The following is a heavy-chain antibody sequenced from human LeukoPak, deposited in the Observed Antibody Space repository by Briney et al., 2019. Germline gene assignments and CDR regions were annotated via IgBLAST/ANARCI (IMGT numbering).Heavy chain of an antibody. Sequence: PSGTLSLTCAVSGVSISSSEWWIWVRQPPGQGLEWIGEIHRDGRTRYNPSLQSRVTISVDRSKNQFSLKLSSVTAADTAVYYCARGDCGDCYSFAYWGQGTLVTVSS. V-gene: IGHV4-4*02. CDR1: GVSISSSEW. CDR2: IHRDGRT. J-gene: IGHJ4*02. CDR3: ARGDCGDCYSFAY. D-gene: IGHD2-21*02.